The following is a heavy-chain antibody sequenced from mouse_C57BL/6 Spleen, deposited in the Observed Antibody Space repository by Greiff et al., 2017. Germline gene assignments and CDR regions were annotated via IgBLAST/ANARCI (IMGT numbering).Heavy chain of an antibody. D-gene: IGHD3-2*02. CDR1: GYTFTDYN. CDR2: INPNNGGT. Sequence: EVQLQQSGPELVKPGASVKIPCKASGYTFTDYNMDWVKQSHGKSLEWIGDINPNNGGTIYNQKFKGKATLTVDKSSSTAYMGLRSLTSEDTAVYYGARGVQGYFDYWGQGTTLTVSS. J-gene: IGHJ2*01. V-gene: IGHV1-18*01. CDR3: ARGVQGYFDY.